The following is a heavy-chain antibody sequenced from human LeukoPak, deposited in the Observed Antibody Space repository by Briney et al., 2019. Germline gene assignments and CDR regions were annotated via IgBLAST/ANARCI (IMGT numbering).Heavy chain of an antibody. Sequence: PGRSLRLSCAASGFTFGDYAMHWVRQAPGKGLEWVSGIRWNSGSIGYADSVKGRFTISRDNAKNSLYLQMNSLRAEDMALYYCAKVSALYSSGYYGDAFDIWGQGTMVTVSS. CDR1: GFTFGDYA. CDR2: IRWNSGSI. D-gene: IGHD3-22*01. J-gene: IGHJ3*02. V-gene: IGHV3-9*03. CDR3: AKVSALYSSGYYGDAFDI.